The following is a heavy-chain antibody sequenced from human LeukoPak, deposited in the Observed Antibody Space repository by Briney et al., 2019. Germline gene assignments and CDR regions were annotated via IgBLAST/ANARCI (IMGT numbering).Heavy chain of an antibody. CDR1: GFTFSSYE. V-gene: IGHV3-48*03. CDR3: AKVTYGSGTYGAFDY. Sequence: PGGSLRLSCAASGFTFSSYEMNWVRRASGKGLEWVSYISSSGSTIYYADSVKGRFTISRDNSKNTLYLQMNSLRAEDTAVYYCAKVTYGSGTYGAFDYWGQGTLVTVSS. D-gene: IGHD3-10*01. J-gene: IGHJ4*02. CDR2: ISSSGSTI.